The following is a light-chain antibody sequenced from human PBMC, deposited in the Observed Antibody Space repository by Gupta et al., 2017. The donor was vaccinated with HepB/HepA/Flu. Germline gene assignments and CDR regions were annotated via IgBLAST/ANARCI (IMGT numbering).Light chain of an antibody. V-gene: IGKV2-24*01. CDR2: KIS. CDR1: QSLEHSDGNIY. CDR3: MQATHFPRT. J-gene: IGKJ2*01. Sequence: DAVLTQIPLSSPVTLGQPASISCRSSQSLEHSDGNIYFNWLQQRPGQPPRLLIYKISHRLSGVPDRFSGSGSGTDFTLRISKVEAEDVGIYYCMQATHFPRTFGQGTKLE.